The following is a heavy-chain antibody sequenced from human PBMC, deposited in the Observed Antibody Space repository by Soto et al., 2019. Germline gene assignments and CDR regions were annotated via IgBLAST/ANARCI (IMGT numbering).Heavy chain of an antibody. Sequence: PSETLSLTCAVSGGCISRTNSWTWVRQPPGKGLEWIGYIYHSGSTYYNPSLKSRVTISVDTSKNQFSLKLSSVTAADTAVYYCAREGISTSLDRAFDIWGQGTMVTVS. D-gene: IGHD2-2*01. CDR3: AREGISTSLDRAFDI. CDR2: IYHSGST. CDR1: GGCISRTNS. J-gene: IGHJ3*02. V-gene: IGHV4-4*02.